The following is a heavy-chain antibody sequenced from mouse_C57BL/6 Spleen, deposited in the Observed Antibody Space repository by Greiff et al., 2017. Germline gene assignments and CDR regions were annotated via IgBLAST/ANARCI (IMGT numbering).Heavy chain of an antibody. CDR2: IYPRSGNT. V-gene: IGHV1-81*01. CDR1: GYTFTSYG. CDR3: ARGNYGIYARYAMDY. J-gene: IGHJ4*01. Sequence: QVQLQQSGAELARPGASVKLSCKASGYTFTSYGISWVKQRPGQGLEWIGEIYPRSGNTYYNEKFKGKATLTADKSSSTAYMELRSLTSEDSAVYFCARGNYGIYARYAMDYWGQGTSVTVSS. D-gene: IGHD2-1*01.